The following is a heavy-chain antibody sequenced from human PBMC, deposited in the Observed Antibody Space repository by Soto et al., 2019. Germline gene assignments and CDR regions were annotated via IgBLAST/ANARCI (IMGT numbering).Heavy chain of an antibody. D-gene: IGHD1-26*01. V-gene: IGHV4-59*01. Sequence: SETLSLTCTVSGGSISSYYWSWIRQPPGKGLEGIGYIYYSGSTNYNPSLKSRVTISVDTSKNQFSLKMSSVTAADTAVYDCARGTDFAPGNSGSSLGAFDIWGQGTMVTVSS. CDR2: IYYSGST. J-gene: IGHJ3*02. CDR3: ARGTDFAPGNSGSSLGAFDI. CDR1: GGSISSYY.